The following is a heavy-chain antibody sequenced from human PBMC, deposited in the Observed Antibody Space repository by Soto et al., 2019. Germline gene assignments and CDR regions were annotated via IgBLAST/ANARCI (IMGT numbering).Heavy chain of an antibody. J-gene: IGHJ4*02. CDR3: AKGPPTSVCWPYYFEW. Sequence: PVGSLRLSCVASGFSLANYPMNWVRQTPGKGLEWISYSSPRGDTIYYADSVEGRFTISRDNARNSLSLHMSSLRDEDSALYYCAKGPPTSVCWPYYFEWLGQG. V-gene: IGHV3-48*02. CDR1: GFSLANYP. D-gene: IGHD2-21*01. CDR2: SSPRGDTI.